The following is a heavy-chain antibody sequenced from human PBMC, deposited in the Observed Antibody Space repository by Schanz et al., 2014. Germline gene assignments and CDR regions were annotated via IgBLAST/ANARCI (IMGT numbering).Heavy chain of an antibody. CDR2: ISWNGAGI. CDR1: GFTFADYA. Sequence: DVQLVESGGGLVQPGRSLRLSCAASGFTFADYAMHWVRQAPGKGLEWVSGISWNGAGIGYADSVKGRFTISRDNAKNALYLQMNSVTAEGTALYSCAKDIRIRLFFQFDSWGQGTLVTVSS. V-gene: IGHV3-9*01. CDR3: AKDIRIRLFFQFDS. D-gene: IGHD3-3*01. J-gene: IGHJ4*02.